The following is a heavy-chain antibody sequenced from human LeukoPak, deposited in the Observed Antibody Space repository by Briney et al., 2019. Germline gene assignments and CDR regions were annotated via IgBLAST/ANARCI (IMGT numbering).Heavy chain of an antibody. D-gene: IGHD3-9*01. CDR1: GGSFSGYY. Sequence: SETLSLTCAVYGGSFSGYYGSWIRQPPGKGLEWIGEINHSGSTNYNPSLKSRVTISVDTSKNHFSLKLSSVTAADTAVYYCARVYDILTRDAFDIWGQGTMVTVSS. V-gene: IGHV4-34*01. J-gene: IGHJ3*02. CDR2: INHSGST. CDR3: ARVYDILTRDAFDI.